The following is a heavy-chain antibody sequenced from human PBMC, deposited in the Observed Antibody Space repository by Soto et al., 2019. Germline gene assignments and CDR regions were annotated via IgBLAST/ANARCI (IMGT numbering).Heavy chain of an antibody. D-gene: IGHD5-12*01. V-gene: IGHV1-69*13. CDR1: GGTFSSYA. CDR3: ARDPPGYSGYDYPPYYGMDV. CDR2: IIPIFGTA. Sequence: SVKVSCKASGGTFSSYAISWVRQVPGQGLEWMGGIIPIFGTANYAQKFQGRVTITADESTSTAYMELSSLRSEDTAVYYCARDPPGYSGYDYPPYYGMDVWGQGTTVTVSS. J-gene: IGHJ6*02.